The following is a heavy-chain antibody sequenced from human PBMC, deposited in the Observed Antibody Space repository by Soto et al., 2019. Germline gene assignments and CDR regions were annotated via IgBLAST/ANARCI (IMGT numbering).Heavy chain of an antibody. Sequence: QVQLQESGPGLVEPSETLSLTCAVSGGSISETYWWSWVRQPPGKGLQWIGDTSYRGTAHYNPSLRSRVTISMDTSRNQISLTLISVTAAASASYYCARHVGVPGTRGFDYWGQGTLVTVSS. D-gene: IGHD1-1*01. CDR2: TSYRGTA. J-gene: IGHJ4*02. V-gene: IGHV4-4*02. CDR3: ARHVGVPGTRGFDY. CDR1: GGSISETYW.